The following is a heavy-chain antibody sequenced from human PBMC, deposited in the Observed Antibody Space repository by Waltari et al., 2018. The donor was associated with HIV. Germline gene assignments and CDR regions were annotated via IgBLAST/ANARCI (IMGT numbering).Heavy chain of an antibody. Sequence: QVQLVQSGAEVRTPGASVTVSCKTSGSTFTVYYIPCVRQAPGQGLQWMGWVNPNTGGVSYTQSLQGRVIMTRDTSVNIAYMELSSLRSDDTATYFCARGLGGGTIYDYWGQGTLVTVSS. D-gene: IGHD1-1*01. V-gene: IGHV1-2*02. CDR1: GSTFTVYY. J-gene: IGHJ4*02. CDR2: VNPNTGGV. CDR3: ARGLGGGTIYDY.